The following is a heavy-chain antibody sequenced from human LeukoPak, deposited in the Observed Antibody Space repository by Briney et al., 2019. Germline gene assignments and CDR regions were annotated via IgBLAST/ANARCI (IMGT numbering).Heavy chain of an antibody. CDR3: ARDRSTAMVGGCYYYMDV. V-gene: IGHV4-61*02. D-gene: IGHD5-18*01. J-gene: IGHJ6*03. CDR1: GGSISSGSYY. CDR2: IYTSGST. Sequence: PSETLSPTCTVSGGSISSGSYYWSWIRQPAGKGLEWIGRIYTSGSTNYNPSLKSRVTISVDTSKNQFSLKLSSVTAADTAVYYCARDRSTAMVGGCYYYMDVWGKGTTVTVSS.